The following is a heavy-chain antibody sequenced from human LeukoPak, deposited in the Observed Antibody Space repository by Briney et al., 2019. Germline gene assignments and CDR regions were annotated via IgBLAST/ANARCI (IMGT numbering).Heavy chain of an antibody. Sequence: GSLRLSCAASGFTFSSYAMSWVRQAPGKGLEWVSAISGSGGSTYYADSVKGRFTISRDNSKNTLYLQMNSLRAEDTAVYYCARAWSGTQYYFDYWGQGTLVTVSS. CDR3: ARAWSGTQYYFDY. J-gene: IGHJ4*02. D-gene: IGHD3-3*01. V-gene: IGHV3-23*01. CDR1: GFTFSSYA. CDR2: ISGSGGST.